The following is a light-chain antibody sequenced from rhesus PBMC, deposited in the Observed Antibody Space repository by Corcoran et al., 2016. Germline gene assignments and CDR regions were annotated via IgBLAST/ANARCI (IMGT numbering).Light chain of an antibody. CDR1: SSDIGGYNY. Sequence: QAALTQPRSVSGSPGQSVTISCPGPSSDIGGYNYVSWYQHHPGTAPKLMIYEVRKRPSGVSDRFSGSKSGNTASLTISGLQAEDEADYYCSSYAGSNPYVFGSGTKSTVL. CDR3: SSYAGSNPYV. CDR2: EVR. J-gene: IGLJ6*01. V-gene: IGLV2-32*02.